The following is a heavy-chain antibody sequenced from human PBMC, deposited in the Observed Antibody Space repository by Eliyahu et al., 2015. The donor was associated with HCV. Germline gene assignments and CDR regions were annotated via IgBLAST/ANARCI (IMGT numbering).Heavy chain of an antibody. Sequence: QVQLVQSGAEVKKPGASVKVSCKASGYTFTSFTIHWVRQAPGQRPEWMGWINAGNGDTQYSQNFQGRVTITRDTSASTAYMELNSLRFEDTAVYYCARGWDVRPLLTGPWGQGTLVTVSS. J-gene: IGHJ1*01. CDR1: GYTFTSFT. CDR2: INAGNGDT. CDR3: ARGWDVRPLLTGP. D-gene: IGHD3-9*01. V-gene: IGHV1-3*01.